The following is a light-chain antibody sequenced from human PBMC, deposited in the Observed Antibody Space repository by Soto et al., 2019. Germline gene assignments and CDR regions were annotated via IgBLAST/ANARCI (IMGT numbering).Light chain of an antibody. CDR3: QQYENYWT. Sequence: DIQMTQSPSTLSATAGDRVTITCRASQSISSWLAWYQHKPGKAPKLLIYDASNLDSGVPSRFSGGGSGTEFSLTISNLQPDESATYYCQQYENYWTFGQGTRVEIK. CDR1: QSISSW. J-gene: IGKJ1*01. V-gene: IGKV1-5*01. CDR2: DAS.